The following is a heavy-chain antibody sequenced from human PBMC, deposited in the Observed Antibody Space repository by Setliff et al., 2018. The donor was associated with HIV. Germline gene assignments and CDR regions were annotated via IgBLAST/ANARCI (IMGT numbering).Heavy chain of an antibody. J-gene: IGHJ3*02. CDR3: ARSRIRGYYDTSPAMAFDI. Sequence: PSETLSLTCVISGGSMGSHHWSWIRQSPGKGLEWIGNIHYTGISDINPSLKSRIVISLDTSKKQFSLHFYSVTAADTAVYYCARSRIRGYYDTSPAMAFDIWGQGTMVTVSS. CDR1: GGSMGSHH. V-gene: IGHV4-59*08. D-gene: IGHD3-22*01. CDR2: IHYTGIS.